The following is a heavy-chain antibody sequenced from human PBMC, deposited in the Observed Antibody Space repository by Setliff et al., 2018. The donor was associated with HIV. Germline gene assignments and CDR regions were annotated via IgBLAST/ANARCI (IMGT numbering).Heavy chain of an antibody. CDR2: ITPGDGHT. D-gene: IGHD3-10*01. V-gene: IGHV1-46*01. Sequence: ASVKVSCKASGYAFTSDHMHWVRQAPGQGLEWVGMITPGDGHTNYEQKFQGRVTMTRDTSTTTVYMELSSLTSKDAAIYYCARDFGGRWTFDYWGQGTLVTVSS. CDR1: GYAFTSDH. CDR3: ARDFGGRWTFDY. J-gene: IGHJ4*02.